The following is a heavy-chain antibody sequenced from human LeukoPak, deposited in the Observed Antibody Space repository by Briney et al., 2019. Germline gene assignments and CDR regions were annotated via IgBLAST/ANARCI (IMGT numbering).Heavy chain of an antibody. Sequence: PSQTLSLTCAVSGGSLSSGDYYCGSIRQPPGKGLEWIGYIYYSGSTYYNPSLKSRVTISVDTSKNQFSLKLSSVTAADTAVYYCARDLSTDSNYAYGMDVWGQGTTVTVSS. D-gene: IGHD4-11*01. V-gene: IGHV4-30-4*01. CDR1: GGSLSSGDYY. J-gene: IGHJ6*02. CDR3: ARDLSTDSNYAYGMDV. CDR2: IYYSGST.